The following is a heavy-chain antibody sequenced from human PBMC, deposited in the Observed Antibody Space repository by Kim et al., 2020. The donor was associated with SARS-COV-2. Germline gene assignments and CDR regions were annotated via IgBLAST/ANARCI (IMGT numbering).Heavy chain of an antibody. D-gene: IGHD6-13*01. CDR3: ARSSSWTGVAFDI. J-gene: IGHJ3*02. V-gene: IGHV4-39*01. Sequence: YNPSLKSRVTISVDTSKNQFSLKLSSVTAADTAEYYCARSSSWTGVAFDIWGQGTMVTVSS.